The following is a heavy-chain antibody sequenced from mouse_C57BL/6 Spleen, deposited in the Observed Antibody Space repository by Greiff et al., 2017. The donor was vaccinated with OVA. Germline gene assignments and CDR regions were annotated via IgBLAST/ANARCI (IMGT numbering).Heavy chain of an antibody. CDR1: GYTFTSYW. J-gene: IGHJ1*03. V-gene: IGHV1-61*01. CDR3: ARYDYGSSYWYFDV. Sequence: VQLQQPGAELVRPGSSVKLSCKASGYTFTSYWMDWVKQRPGQGLEWIGNIYPSDSETHYNQKFKDKATLTVAKSSSTAYMQLSSLTSEDSAVYYCARYDYGSSYWYFDVWGTGTTVTVSS. D-gene: IGHD1-1*01. CDR2: IYPSDSET.